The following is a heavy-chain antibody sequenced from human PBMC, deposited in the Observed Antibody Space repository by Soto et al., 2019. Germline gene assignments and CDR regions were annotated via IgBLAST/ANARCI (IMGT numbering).Heavy chain of an antibody. Sequence: QMQLQESGPGLVKPSETLSLTCNVSGGSVSSVKYFWSWIRQPPGKGLEWIAYIYNNGNTNYNPSLKSRATISVGTSKNQCSLKLTSVTAADSAVYFCARTVMPVGNLAAFDHWGQGVLVTVSS. J-gene: IGHJ4*02. D-gene: IGHD7-27*01. CDR2: IYNNGNT. V-gene: IGHV4-61*01. CDR1: GGSVSSVKYF. CDR3: ARTVMPVGNLAAFDH.